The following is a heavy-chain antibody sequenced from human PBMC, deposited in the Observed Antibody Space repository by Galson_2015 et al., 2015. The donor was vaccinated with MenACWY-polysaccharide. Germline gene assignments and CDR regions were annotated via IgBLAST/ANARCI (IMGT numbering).Heavy chain of an antibody. CDR3: ARDLDSSGWYEEVDY. V-gene: IGHV3-7*01. J-gene: IGHJ4*02. D-gene: IGHD6-13*01. CDR2: IKQDGSEK. CDR1: GFTFSSYW. Sequence: SLRLSCAASGFTFSSYWMSWVRQAPGKGLEWVANIKQDGSEKYYVDSVKGRFTISRDNAKNSLYLQMNSLRAEDTAVYYCARDLDSSGWYEEVDYWGQGTLVTVSS.